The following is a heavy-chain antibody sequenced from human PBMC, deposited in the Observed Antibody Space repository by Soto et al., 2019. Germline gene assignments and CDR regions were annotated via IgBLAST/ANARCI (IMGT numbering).Heavy chain of an antibody. Sequence: PGGSLRLSCAASGFTFSSYGMHWVRQAPGEGLEWVAVISYDGSNKYYADSVKGRFTVSRDNSKNTLSLQMNSLRGEDTAVYYCAKESYTSPSYFYGMDVWGQGTMVTLSS. V-gene: IGHV3-30*18. J-gene: IGHJ6*02. CDR3: AKESYTSPSYFYGMDV. D-gene: IGHD6-6*01. CDR1: GFTFSSYG. CDR2: ISYDGSNK.